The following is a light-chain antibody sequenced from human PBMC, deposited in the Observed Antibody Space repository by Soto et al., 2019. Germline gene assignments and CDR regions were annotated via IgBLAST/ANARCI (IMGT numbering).Light chain of an antibody. Sequence: EMVLTQSPGTLSFPPGEGATLSSRASQSVSSKLAWYQQKPGQAPRLLIYGASTRATGIPARFSGSGSGTEFTLIISSLQSEDSAVYYCQQYNSWLWTFGQGTKVDI. V-gene: IGKV3-15*01. CDR3: QQYNSWLWT. CDR1: QSVSSK. CDR2: GAS. J-gene: IGKJ1*01.